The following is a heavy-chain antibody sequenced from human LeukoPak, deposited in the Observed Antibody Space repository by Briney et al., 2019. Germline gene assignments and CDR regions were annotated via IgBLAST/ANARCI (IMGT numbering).Heavy chain of an antibody. CDR2: IRPDESKK. CDR3: AKSSPINFGLPDY. D-gene: IGHD3-10*01. V-gene: IGHV3-30*02. CDR1: GFTFSSYS. Sequence: PGGSLRLSXAASGFTFSSYSMNWVRQAPGKVLEWVSFIRPDESKKYYADSVKARFTISRDTSENTLFLQMSSLRAEDTAVYYCAKSSPINFGLPDYWGQGALVTVSS. J-gene: IGHJ4*02.